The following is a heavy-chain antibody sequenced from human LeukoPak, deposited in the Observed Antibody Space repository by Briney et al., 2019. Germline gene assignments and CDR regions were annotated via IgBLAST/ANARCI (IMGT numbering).Heavy chain of an antibody. V-gene: IGHV3-23*01. D-gene: IGHD3-22*01. CDR1: GFTFSTYA. J-gene: IGHJ3*02. CDR3: AKRTTVVARDAFDI. Sequence: GGSLRLSCAASGFTFSTYAMSWVRQAPGKGLEWVSSISGSGGSTFYADSVKGRFTISRDNSKNTLYLQMNSLGAEDTAVYYCAKRTTVVARDAFDIWGQGTMVTVSS. CDR2: ISGSGGST.